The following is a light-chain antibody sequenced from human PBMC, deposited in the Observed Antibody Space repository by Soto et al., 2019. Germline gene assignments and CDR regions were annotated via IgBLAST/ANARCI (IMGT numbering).Light chain of an antibody. V-gene: IGKV3-15*01. CDR3: PHYSNWPPT. J-gene: IGKJ3*01. CDR2: YAS. Sequence: EVVMTQSPATLSVSPGERVTLSCRASESVHRNLAWYQQKPGQGPSLLIYYASTRATGVPDRFTGSGSGTEFTLTISSLPSEDFGVYHCPHYSNWPPTFGPGTKVEIK. CDR1: ESVHRN.